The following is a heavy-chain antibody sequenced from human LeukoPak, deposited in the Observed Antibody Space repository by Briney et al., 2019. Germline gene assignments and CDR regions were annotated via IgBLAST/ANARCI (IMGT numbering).Heavy chain of an antibody. CDR2: IKRTTDDETT. CDR1: GFTFSNAW. CDR3: TTDVPPADY. V-gene: IGHV3-15*01. J-gene: IGHJ4*02. Sequence: GGSLRLSCAASGFTFSNAWMNWVRQAPGKGLEWVGRIKRTTDDETTDYAAPVKGRFTISRDDSKNTLYLQMNSLKTEDTAVYYCTTDVPPADYWGQGTLVTVSS.